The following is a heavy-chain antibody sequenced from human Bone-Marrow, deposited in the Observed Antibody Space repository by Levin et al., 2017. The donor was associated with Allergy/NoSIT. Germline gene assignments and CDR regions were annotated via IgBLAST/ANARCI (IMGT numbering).Heavy chain of an antibody. CDR3: ARDEMVHEIQYYYGVDV. J-gene: IGHJ6*02. Sequence: SQTLSLTCTVSGGSISTSSYYWGWIRQPPGKGLEWIGNIYYSGSTYYTPSLRSRVTISVDTSKNQFSLRVSSVTAADTAVYYCARDEMVHEIQYYYGVDVWGQGTTVTVSS. V-gene: IGHV4-39*07. CDR2: IYYSGST. D-gene: IGHD2-8*01. CDR1: GGSISTSSYY.